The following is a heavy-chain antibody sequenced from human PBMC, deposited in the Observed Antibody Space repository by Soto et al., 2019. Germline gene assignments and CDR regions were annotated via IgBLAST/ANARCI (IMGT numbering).Heavy chain of an antibody. J-gene: IGHJ4*02. CDR2: ISAVNGNT. CDR1: GYTFTDYA. D-gene: IGHD3-10*01. CDR3: VRGLLGSSLCFGDY. Sequence: GASVKVSCKASGYTFTDYAIHWVRHAPVQRLEWMGWISAVNGNTKYSQRFQGRVTITIDTSASTAYMELSSLKSEDTAVYYCVRGLLGSSLCFGDYWGRGTLVSVSS. V-gene: IGHV1-3*01.